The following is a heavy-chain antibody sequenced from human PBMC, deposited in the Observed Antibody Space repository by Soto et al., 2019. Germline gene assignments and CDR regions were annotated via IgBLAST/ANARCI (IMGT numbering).Heavy chain of an antibody. CDR2: IKLDGSEK. J-gene: IGHJ4*02. CDR3: AKDWTYYYDSSGYYYGGDYFDY. D-gene: IGHD3-22*01. V-gene: IGHV3-7*03. CDR1: GFTFSSYW. Sequence: GGSLRLSCAASGFTFSSYWMSWVRQAPGKGLGWVANIKLDGSEKYYVDSVKGRFTISRDNAKKSLYLQMNSLRAEDTAVYYCAKDWTYYYDSSGYYYGGDYFDYWGQGTLVTVSS.